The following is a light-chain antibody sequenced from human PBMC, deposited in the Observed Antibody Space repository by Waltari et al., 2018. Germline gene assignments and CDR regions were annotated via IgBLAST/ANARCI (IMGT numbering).Light chain of an antibody. CDR1: SSDVGNYNF. CDR3: CSYAGSYTFV. CDR2: DVV. Sequence: QSALTQPRSVSGSPGQSVTISCSGTSSDVGNYNFVSWYQQHPGTAPKLLIYDVVKRPSGVPDRFSGSKSGKTASLTISGLQTEDEADYYCCSYAGSYTFVFGGGTQLTVL. J-gene: IGLJ7*01. V-gene: IGLV2-11*01.